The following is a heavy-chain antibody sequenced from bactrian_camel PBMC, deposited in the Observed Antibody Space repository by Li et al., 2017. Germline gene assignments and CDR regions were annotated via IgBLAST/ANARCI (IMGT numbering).Heavy chain of an antibody. CDR2: IYTGGGST. D-gene: IGHD5*01. J-gene: IGHJ4*01. V-gene: IGHV3-2*01. Sequence: HVQLVESGGGSVQAGGSLILPCASSGAIDSRQCMGWVRQAPGKGLEWVSSIYTGGGSTYYADSVKGRFTISRYNDKGTIFLQMHNLQTEDTAVYYCAADPSRELWVGYPPYKYWGQGTQVTVS. CDR3: AADPSRELWVGYPPYKY. CDR1: GAIDSRQC.